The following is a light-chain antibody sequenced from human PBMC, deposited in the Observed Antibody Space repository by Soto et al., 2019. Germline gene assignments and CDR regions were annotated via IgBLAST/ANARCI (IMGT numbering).Light chain of an antibody. CDR2: KVS. V-gene: IGKV2-30*01. CDR1: QSLAYSDGNTY. CDR3: MQGTHWPPYT. J-gene: IGKJ2*01. Sequence: DVVMTQSPLSLSVTLGQPASISCRSSQSLAYSDGNTYLNWFQQRPGQSPRRLIYKVSNRDSGVPARFSGSGSGTDFTLKISRVEAEDVGVYYCMQGTHWPPYTFGQGTKLEIK.